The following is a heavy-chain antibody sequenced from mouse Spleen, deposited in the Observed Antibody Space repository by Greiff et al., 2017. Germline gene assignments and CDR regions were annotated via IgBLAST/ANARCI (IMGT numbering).Heavy chain of an antibody. J-gene: IGHJ4*01. CDR2: IDPDTGGT. CDR3: TSFTLDY. Sequence: VQLQQSGAELVRPGASVTLSCKASGYTFTDYEMHWVKQTPVHGLEWIGSIDPDTGGTAYNQKFKGKAILTADKSSSTAYMELRSLTSEDSAVCYCTSFTLDYWGQGTSVTVSS. CDR1: GYTFTDYE. V-gene: IGHV1-15*01.